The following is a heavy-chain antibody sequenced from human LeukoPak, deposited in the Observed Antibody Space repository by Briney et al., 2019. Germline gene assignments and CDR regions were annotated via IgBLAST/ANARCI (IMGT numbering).Heavy chain of an antibody. CDR1: GFTLSSYW. V-gene: IGHV3-7*05. CDR2: RKQDGSEK. CDR3: ARGGQWLLTYDY. Sequence: GWSLRLSCAASGFTLSSYWRSWVRQAPAKGLEWLANRKQDGSEKYYVYSGKGRFTTSRDNAKNSLYLQMNSLRAEDTGVYYCARGGQWLLTYDYWGQGTLVTVSS. J-gene: IGHJ4*02. D-gene: IGHD6-19*01.